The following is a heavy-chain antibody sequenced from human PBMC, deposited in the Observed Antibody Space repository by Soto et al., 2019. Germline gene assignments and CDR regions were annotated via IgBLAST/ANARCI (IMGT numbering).Heavy chain of an antibody. D-gene: IGHD5-12*01. V-gene: IGHV3-7*04. CDR2: IKQDGSEK. Sequence: GGSLRLSCAASGFTFSSYWMSWVRQAPGKGLEWVANIKQDGSEKYYVDSVKGRFTISRDNAKNSLYLQMNSLRAEDTAVYYCAKEGGSRESGYDYPCYCDYWGQGSLVTVSS. CDR3: AKEGGSRESGYDYPCYCDY. CDR1: GFTFSSYW. J-gene: IGHJ4*02.